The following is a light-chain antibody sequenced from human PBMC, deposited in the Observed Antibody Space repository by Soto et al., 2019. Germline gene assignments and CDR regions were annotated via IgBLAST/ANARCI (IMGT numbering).Light chain of an antibody. CDR1: QSISSW. Sequence: DIPMTQSPSTLSASVGDRVTITCRASQSISSWLAWYQQKPGKAPKLLIYDASSLESGVPSRFSGSGSGTEFTLTISRLQPYDFATYYCQQYNSYPYTFVQGTKLEIK. J-gene: IGKJ2*01. V-gene: IGKV1-5*01. CDR2: DAS. CDR3: QQYNSYPYT.